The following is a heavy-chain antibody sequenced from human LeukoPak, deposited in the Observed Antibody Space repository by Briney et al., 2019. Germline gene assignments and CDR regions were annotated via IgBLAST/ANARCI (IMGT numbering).Heavy chain of an antibody. D-gene: IGHD5-18*01. CDR1: GYTFTSYG. CDR2: ISAYNGNT. V-gene: IGHV1-18*01. Sequence: SVKVSCKASGYTFTSYGISWVRQAPGQGLEWMGWISAYNGNTNYAQKLQGRVTMTTDTSTSTAYMELRSLRSDDTAVYYCVRDGIQLWLKAADAFDIWGQGTMVTVSS. J-gene: IGHJ3*02. CDR3: VRDGIQLWLKAADAFDI.